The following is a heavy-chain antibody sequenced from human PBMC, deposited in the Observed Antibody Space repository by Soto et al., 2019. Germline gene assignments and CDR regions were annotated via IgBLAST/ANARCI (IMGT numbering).Heavy chain of an antibody. CDR2: ISSSSSTI. V-gene: IGHV3-48*04. CDR3: ARDGVTYNWNYYYYYGMDV. CDR1: GFTFSSYS. Sequence: GGSLRLSCAASGFTFSSYSMNWVRQAPGKGLEWVSYISSSSSTIYYADSVKGRFTISRDNAKNSLYLQMNSLRAEDTAVYYCARDGVTYNWNYYYYYGMDVWGQGTTVTVSS. D-gene: IGHD1-20*01. J-gene: IGHJ6*02.